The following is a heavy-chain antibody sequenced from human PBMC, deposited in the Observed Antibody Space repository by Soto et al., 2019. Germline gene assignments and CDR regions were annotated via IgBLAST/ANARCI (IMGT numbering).Heavy chain of an antibody. CDR3: ARVGGVKGYHYVDASDY. V-gene: IGHV3-33*01. J-gene: IGHJ4*02. CDR2: IWYDGSNK. CDR1: GFTFSSYG. Sequence: LRLSCAASGFTFSSYGMHWVRQAPGKGLEWVAVIWYDGSNKYYADSVKGRFTISRDTSTSTAYMELRSLRSDDTAVYYCARVGGVKGYHYVDASDYWGQGTLVTVSS. D-gene: IGHD4-17*01.